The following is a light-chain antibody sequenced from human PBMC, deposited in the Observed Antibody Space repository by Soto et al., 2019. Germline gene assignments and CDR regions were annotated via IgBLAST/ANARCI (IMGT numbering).Light chain of an antibody. V-gene: IGKV3-11*01. CDR3: QQRSNWPPIFT. Sequence: EIVLTQSPATLSLSPGERATLSCRASQSVSSYLAWYQQKPGQAPSLIIYDASNGATGIPARFSGSGSGTDFTLTISRLEPEDFAVYYCQQRSNWPPIFTFGPGTKVDIK. CDR2: DAS. CDR1: QSVSSY. J-gene: IGKJ3*01.